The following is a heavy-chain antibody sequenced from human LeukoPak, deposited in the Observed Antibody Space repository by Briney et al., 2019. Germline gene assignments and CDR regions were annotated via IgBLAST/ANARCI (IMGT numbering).Heavy chain of an antibody. CDR1: GGSISSSSYY. CDR3: ARGKFLADYYDSSCYFDY. CDR2: IYYSGST. V-gene: IGHV4-31*03. J-gene: IGHJ4*02. Sequence: SETLSLTCTVSGGSISSSSYYWGWIRQHPGKGLEWIGYIYYSGSTYYNPSLKSRVTISVDTSKNQFSLKLSSVTAADTAVYYCARGKFLADYYDSSCYFDYWGQGTLVTVSS. D-gene: IGHD3-22*01.